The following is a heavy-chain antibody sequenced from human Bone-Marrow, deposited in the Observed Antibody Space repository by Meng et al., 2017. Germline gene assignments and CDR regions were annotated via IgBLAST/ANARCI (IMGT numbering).Heavy chain of an antibody. Sequence: GESLKISCAASGFTFSSYWMSWVRQAPGKGLEWVGRIKSKTDGGTTDYAAPVKGRFTISRDDSKNTLYLQMNSLKTEDTAVYYCTTDLLAGTGKYYFDYWGQGTLVTVSS. V-gene: IGHV3-15*01. CDR2: IKSKTDGGTT. CDR1: GFTFSSYW. D-gene: IGHD3-10*01. J-gene: IGHJ4*02. CDR3: TTDLLAGTGKYYFDY.